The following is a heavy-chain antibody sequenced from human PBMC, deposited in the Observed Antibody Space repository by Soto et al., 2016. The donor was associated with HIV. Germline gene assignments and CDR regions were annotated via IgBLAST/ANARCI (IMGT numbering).Heavy chain of an antibody. CDR2: IYNSGST. J-gene: IGHJ3*02. Sequence: QVQLQESGPGLVKPSETLSPTCTVSGDSINSYYCSWIRQPPGKGLEWIGYIYNSGSTNYSPSLKSRVTISVDTSKNQFSLKLSSVTAADTAVYYCARGPGPVPPXGDAFDIVGPRDNGHVSS. CDR3: ARGPGPVPPXGDAFDI. CDR1: GDSINSYY. D-gene: IGHD2-2*01. V-gene: IGHV4-59*01.